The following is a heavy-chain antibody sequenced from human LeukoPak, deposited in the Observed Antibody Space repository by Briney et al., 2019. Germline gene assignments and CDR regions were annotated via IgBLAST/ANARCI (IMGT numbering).Heavy chain of an antibody. Sequence: GGSLRLSCAASGFTFDDYAMHWVRQAPGKGLEWVSGISWNSGSIGYADSVKGRFTISGDNAKNSLYLQMNSLRAEDMALYYCAKGNYYGSGSYFDYWGQGTLVTVSS. CDR1: GFTFDDYA. J-gene: IGHJ4*02. V-gene: IGHV3-9*03. CDR2: ISWNSGSI. CDR3: AKGNYYGSGSYFDY. D-gene: IGHD3-10*01.